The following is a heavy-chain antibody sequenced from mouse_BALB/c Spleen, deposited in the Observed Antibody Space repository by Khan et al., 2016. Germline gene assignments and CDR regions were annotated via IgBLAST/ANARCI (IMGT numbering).Heavy chain of an antibody. Sequence: QIQLVQSGPELKKPGETVKISCKASGYTFTNYGMNWVKQAPGKGLKWMGWINTYTGEPTYADDFKGRFAFSLETSASTAYLQINNRKNEDTATYFCARGGNYWYLDVWGAGTTVTVSS. CDR3: ARGGNYWYLDV. CDR2: INTYTGEP. J-gene: IGHJ1*01. D-gene: IGHD1-1*02. CDR1: GYTFTNYG. V-gene: IGHV9-3-1*01.